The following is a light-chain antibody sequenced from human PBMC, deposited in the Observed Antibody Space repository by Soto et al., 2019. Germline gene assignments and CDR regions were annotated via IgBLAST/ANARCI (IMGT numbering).Light chain of an antibody. Sequence: QSALTQPPSVSGSPGQSVTISCTGTSSDIRSYNRVSWYQQPPGTAPKLMIYEVSYRPSGVPDRFSGSKSGNTASLTISALQAEDEADYYCSLYTSSSTWVFGGGTKLTVL. V-gene: IGLV2-18*01. CDR2: EVS. CDR1: SSDIRSYNR. CDR3: SLYTSSSTWV. J-gene: IGLJ3*02.